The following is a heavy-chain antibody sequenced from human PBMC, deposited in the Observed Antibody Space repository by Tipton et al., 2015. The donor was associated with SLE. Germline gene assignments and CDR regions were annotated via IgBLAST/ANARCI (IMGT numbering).Heavy chain of an antibody. Sequence: LRLSCAASGFTFSSYAMSWVRQAPGKGLEWVGHIYSSGSIKYNPSLKSRVSISGDTSRNQLSLRLSSVTAADTAVYYCARSSWFRGTYYYYMDVWGTGATVTVSS. V-gene: IGHV4-4*08. CDR2: IYSSGSI. J-gene: IGHJ6*03. CDR3: ARSSWFRGTYYYYMDV. D-gene: IGHD3-10*01. CDR1: GFTFSSYA.